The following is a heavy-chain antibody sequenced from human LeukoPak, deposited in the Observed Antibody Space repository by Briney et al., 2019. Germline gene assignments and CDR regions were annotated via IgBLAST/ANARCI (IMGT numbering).Heavy chain of an antibody. D-gene: IGHD3-10*01. CDR2: INRSGGRT. V-gene: IGHV3-23*01. CDR3: AKGLWDYYGTGIMYYTIDV. Sequence: GGSLILSCAAAGFIFSNYVMGGGRQARGKGGEGVSTINRSGGRTYYTDSEKGRFIITRNNYKDTLDLEMNSLGAEDTAVYYCAKGLWDYYGTGIMYYTIDVWGQGTTVTVSS. CDR1: GFIFSNYV. J-gene: IGHJ6*02.